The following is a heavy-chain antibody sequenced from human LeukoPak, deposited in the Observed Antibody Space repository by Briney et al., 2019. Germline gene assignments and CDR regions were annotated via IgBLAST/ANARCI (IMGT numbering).Heavy chain of an antibody. CDR3: ARDYFCSSTSCSATGAFDI. CDR2: MSYDGSNE. CDR1: GFTFSIYG. D-gene: IGHD2-2*01. Sequence: GGSLRLSCAASGFTFSIYGMHWVRQAPGKGLEWVAVMSYDGSNEYYADSVKGRFTISRDNSKNTLYLQMNSLRPEDAAVYYCARDYFCSSTSCSATGAFDIWGQGTMVTVSS. V-gene: IGHV3-30*03. J-gene: IGHJ3*02.